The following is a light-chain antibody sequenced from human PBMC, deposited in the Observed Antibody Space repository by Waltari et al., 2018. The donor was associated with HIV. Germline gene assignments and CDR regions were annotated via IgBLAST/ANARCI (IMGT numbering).Light chain of an antibody. CDR1: QSVSNK. CDR2: GAS. V-gene: IGKV3-15*01. J-gene: IGKJ3*01. Sequence: EIVMTQSPATLSVSPGERVTLSCRASQSVSNKLAWYQQKPGQAPSLLIYGASTRATGVPARFSGSGSGTEFTLTISSLQSEDVAVYYCQQYHQWPPRLPFGPGTKVEIK. CDR3: QQYHQWPPRLP.